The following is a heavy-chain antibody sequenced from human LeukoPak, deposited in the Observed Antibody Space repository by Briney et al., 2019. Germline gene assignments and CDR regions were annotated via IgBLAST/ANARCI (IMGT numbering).Heavy chain of an antibody. J-gene: IGHJ4*02. CDR1: GFTFTAYY. V-gene: IGHV1-2*02. D-gene: IGHD2-21*02. CDR3: VREGNELLSKNFDY. CDR2: INPHSGVT. Sequence: ASVKVSCKASGFTFTAYYIHWVRQAPGQGLEWMGYINPHSGVTGSPQNFQGRVTMTTDTSISAAYMELSSLISDDTAMYYCVREGNELLSKNFDYWGPGTLVTVSS.